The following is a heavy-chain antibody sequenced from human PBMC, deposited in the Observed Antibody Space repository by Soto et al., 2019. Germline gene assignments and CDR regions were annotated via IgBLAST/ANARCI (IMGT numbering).Heavy chain of an antibody. CDR1: GYTFTSYA. CDR2: INAGNGNT. CDR3: ARDTGFGALRWYYFDY. Sequence: ASVKVSCKASGYTFTSYAMHWVRQAPRQRLEWMGWINAGNGNTKYSQKFQGRVTITRDTSASTAYMELSSLRSEDTAVYYCARDTGFGALRWYYFDYWGQGTLVTVSS. V-gene: IGHV1-3*01. D-gene: IGHD3-10*01. J-gene: IGHJ4*02.